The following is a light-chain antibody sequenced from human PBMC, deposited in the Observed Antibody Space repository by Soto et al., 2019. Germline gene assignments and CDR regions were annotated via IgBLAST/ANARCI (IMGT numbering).Light chain of an antibody. V-gene: IGKV1-6*01. CDR1: QGIRNG. J-gene: IGKJ2*01. CDR3: LQDYNYPYT. Sequence: AIQMTQSPSSLSASVGDRIPITCRASQGIRNGLGWYQQRPGKAPELLIYAASSLQSGVPSRFSGSGSGTDFTLTISSLQPEDFATYYCLQDYNYPYTFGQGTKLEIK. CDR2: AAS.